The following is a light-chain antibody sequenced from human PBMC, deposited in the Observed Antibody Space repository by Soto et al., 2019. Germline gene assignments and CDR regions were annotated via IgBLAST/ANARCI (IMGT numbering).Light chain of an antibody. CDR1: QSVSTY. Sequence: EIVLTQSPATLSLSPGERATLFCRASQSVSTYLAWYHQKPGQAPRLLIYDASNSTTGIPARFSGSGSGTDFTLTISSLEPEDFAVYYCQQRSNWPTFGQGTRLEIK. J-gene: IGKJ5*01. CDR3: QQRSNWPT. V-gene: IGKV3-11*01. CDR2: DAS.